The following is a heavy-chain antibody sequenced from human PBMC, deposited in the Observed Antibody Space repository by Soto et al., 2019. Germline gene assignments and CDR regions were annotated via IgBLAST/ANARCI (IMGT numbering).Heavy chain of an antibody. Sequence: ASVKGSCKASGYTFTSYGISWVRQAPGQGLEWMGWISAYNGNTNYAQKLQGRVTMTTDTSTSTAYMELRSLRSDDTAVYYCAREAQGYCSSTSCPPFFDPWGQGTLVTVSS. CDR2: ISAYNGNT. CDR3: AREAQGYCSSTSCPPFFDP. J-gene: IGHJ5*02. D-gene: IGHD2-2*01. CDR1: GYTFTSYG. V-gene: IGHV1-18*01.